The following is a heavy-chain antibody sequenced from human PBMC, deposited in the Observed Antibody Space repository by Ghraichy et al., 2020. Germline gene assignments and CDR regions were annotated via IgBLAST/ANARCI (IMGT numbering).Heavy chain of an antibody. J-gene: IGHJ6*02. D-gene: IGHD1-14*01. V-gene: IGHV4-59*01. CDR1: GGSIRRNS. Sequence: SETLSLTCSVSGGSIRRNSWSWIRQPPGKGLEWIGYIFYSGTTNYNPVLKSRVTLSVDTSKNQFSLTVWSVNAADTAVYYCARNRGSSSYDYYGMDVWGQGTTVTGSS. CDR3: ARNRGSSSYDYYGMDV. CDR2: IFYSGTT.